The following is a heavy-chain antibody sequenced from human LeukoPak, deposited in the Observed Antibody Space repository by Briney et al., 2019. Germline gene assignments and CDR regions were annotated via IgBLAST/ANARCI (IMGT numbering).Heavy chain of an antibody. V-gene: IGHV4-34*01. D-gene: IGHD2-2*02. CDR1: GGPFSGYY. Sequence: SETLSLTCAVYGGPFSGYYWSWIRQPPGKGLEWIGEINHSGSTNYNPSLKSRVTISVDTSKNQFSLKLSSVTAADTAVYYCAGGIVVVPAAIVGGSLRFDPWGQGTLVTVSS. CDR3: AGGIVVVPAAIVGGSLRFDP. J-gene: IGHJ5*02. CDR2: INHSGST.